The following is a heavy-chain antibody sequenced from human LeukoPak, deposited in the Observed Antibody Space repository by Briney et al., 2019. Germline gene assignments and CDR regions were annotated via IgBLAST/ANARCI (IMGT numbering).Heavy chain of an antibody. D-gene: IGHD2-2*01. CDR1: GFTFENHA. Sequence: HPGGSLRLSCAASGFTFENHAMHWVRQVPGKGLEWVSYISSSGSTIYYADSVKGRFTISRDNAKNSLYLQMNSLRAEDTAVYYCARELVVPLDVWGKGTTVTISS. CDR2: ISSSGSTI. CDR3: ARELVVPLDV. J-gene: IGHJ6*04. V-gene: IGHV3-48*03.